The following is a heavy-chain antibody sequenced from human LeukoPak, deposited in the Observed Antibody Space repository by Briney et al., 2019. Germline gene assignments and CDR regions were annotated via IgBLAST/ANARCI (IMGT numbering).Heavy chain of an antibody. CDR2: IYYSGST. J-gene: IGHJ6*02. CDR3: ARSSNYGMDV. V-gene: IGHV4-59*12. CDR1: GGSISCYF. Sequence: PSETLSLTCTVSGGSISCYFWTWIRQPPGKGLEWIGYIYYSGSTNYNPSLKSRVTISVDTSKNQFSLKLTSVTAADTAVYYCARSSNYGMDVWGQGTTVTVSS.